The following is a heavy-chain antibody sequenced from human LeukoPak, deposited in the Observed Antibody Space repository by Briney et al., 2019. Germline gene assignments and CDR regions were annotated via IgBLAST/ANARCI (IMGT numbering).Heavy chain of an antibody. CDR1: GYTFTSYG. CDR3: ARRRIAAAPNWFDP. J-gene: IGHJ5*02. D-gene: IGHD6-13*01. Sequence: GASVKVSCKASGYTFTSYGISWVRQAPGQGLEWMGWISAYNGNTNYAQKLQGRVTMTTDTSTSTAYMGLRSLRSDDTAVYYCARRRIAAAPNWFDPWGQGTLVTVSS. V-gene: IGHV1-18*01. CDR2: ISAYNGNT.